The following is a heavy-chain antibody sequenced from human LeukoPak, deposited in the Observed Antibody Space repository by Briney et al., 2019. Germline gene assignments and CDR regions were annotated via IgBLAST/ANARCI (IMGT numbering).Heavy chain of an antibody. J-gene: IGHJ5*02. V-gene: IGHV4-39*01. D-gene: IGHD2-8*02. CDR3: AIHQTHLKPSGWFDP. CDR2: IYYSGST. CDR1: GGSINSSSYN. Sequence: PSETLSLTCTVSGGSINSSSYNWGWIRQPPGKGLEWIGSIYYSGSTYYNPSLKSRVTISVDTSKNQFFLKLSSVTAADTAVYYCAIHQTHLKPSGWFDPWGQGTLVTVSS.